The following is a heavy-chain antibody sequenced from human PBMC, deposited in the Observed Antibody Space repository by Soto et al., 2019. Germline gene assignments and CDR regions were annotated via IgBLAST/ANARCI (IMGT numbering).Heavy chain of an antibody. V-gene: IGHV1-18*01. Sequence: ASVKVSCKASGYTFTSYGISWVRQAPGQGLEWMGWISAYNGNTNYAQKLQGRVTMTTDTSTSTAYMELRSLRSDDTAVYYCARSTYDFWSGYLQKNDYYYYMDVWGKGTTVTVSS. J-gene: IGHJ6*03. D-gene: IGHD3-3*01. CDR1: GYTFTSYG. CDR2: ISAYNGNT. CDR3: ARSTYDFWSGYLQKNDYYYYMDV.